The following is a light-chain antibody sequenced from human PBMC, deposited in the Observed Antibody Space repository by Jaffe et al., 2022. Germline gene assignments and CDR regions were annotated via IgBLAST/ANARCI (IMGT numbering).Light chain of an antibody. J-gene: IGLJ2*01. CDR1: SSNIGTNY. V-gene: IGLV1-47*01. CDR3: AAWDDSLSGVV. Sequence: QSVLTQPPSTSGTPGQRVTVSCSGSSSNIGTNYVSWYQQLPGTAPKLLIYRDTQHPSGVPDRFSGSKSGTSASLAISGLRSEDEADYYCAAWDDSLSGVVFGGGTKLTVL. CDR2: RDT.